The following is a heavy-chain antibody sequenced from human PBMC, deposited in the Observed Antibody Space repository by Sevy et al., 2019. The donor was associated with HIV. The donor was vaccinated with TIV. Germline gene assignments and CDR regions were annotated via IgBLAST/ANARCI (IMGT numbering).Heavy chain of an antibody. Sequence: GGSLRLSCAASGFTFSNYGMNWVRQAPGKGLEWVANIKQDGSGKYYVDSVKGRFTISRDNTKKSLFLQRNSLRVEDTAGYYCATDMFSSSSAAALDIWGQGTMVTVSS. D-gene: IGHD6-6*01. CDR2: IKQDGSGK. V-gene: IGHV3-7*01. CDR3: ATDMFSSSSAAALDI. J-gene: IGHJ3*02. CDR1: GFTFSNYG.